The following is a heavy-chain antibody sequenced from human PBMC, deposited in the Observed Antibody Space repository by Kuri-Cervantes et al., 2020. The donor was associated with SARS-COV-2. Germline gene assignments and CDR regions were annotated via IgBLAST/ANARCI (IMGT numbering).Heavy chain of an antibody. D-gene: IGHD3-3*01. V-gene: IGHV4-4*07. Sequence: SETLSLTCTVSGGSISSYYWSWIRQPAGKGLEWTGRIYTSGSTYYNPSLKSRVTISVDTSKNQFSLKLSSVTAADTAVYYCARHLNSVTIFGVVSNWFDPWGQGTLVTVSS. CDR2: IYTSGST. CDR3: ARHLNSVTIFGVVSNWFDP. J-gene: IGHJ5*02. CDR1: GGSISSYY.